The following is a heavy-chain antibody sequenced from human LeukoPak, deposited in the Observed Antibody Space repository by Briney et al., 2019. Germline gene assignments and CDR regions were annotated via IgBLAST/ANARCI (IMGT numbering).Heavy chain of an antibody. Sequence: GGSLTLSCAPSRLTFTSYGMSWVSHTPGKGLEWVSAITGSGSSAYYADSVKGRFTICRDNSKDKLYLQMNSLRAEDTALYYCAKDRGTGFLHDWTVSSWGQGTRVTVSS. CDR1: RLTFTSYG. D-gene: IGHD3/OR15-3a*01. CDR2: ITGSGSSA. J-gene: IGHJ4*02. V-gene: IGHV3-23*01. CDR3: AKDRGTGFLHDWTVSS.